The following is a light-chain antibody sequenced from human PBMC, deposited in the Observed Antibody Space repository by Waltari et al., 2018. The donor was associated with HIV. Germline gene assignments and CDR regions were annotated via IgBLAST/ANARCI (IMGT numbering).Light chain of an antibody. Sequence: SYELTQPLSVSVALGQATRHTCGGDNTGSENVHRYQQKPGQAPVLVIYRDTNRPSGIPERFSGSNSGNTATLTISRAQAGDEGDYYCQVWDSSIGIFGGGTNLTVL. V-gene: IGLV3-9*01. CDR2: RDT. J-gene: IGLJ2*01. CDR3: QVWDSSIGI. CDR1: NTGSEN.